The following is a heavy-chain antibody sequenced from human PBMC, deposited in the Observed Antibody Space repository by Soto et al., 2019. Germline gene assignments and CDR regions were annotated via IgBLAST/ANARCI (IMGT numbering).Heavy chain of an antibody. V-gene: IGHV4-31*03. D-gene: IGHD2-8*02. CDR3: ARGIQVVYANYFDY. J-gene: IGHJ4*02. CDR1: GGSISSGGYY. Sequence: SETLSLTCTVSGGSISSGGYYWSWIRQHPGKGLEWIGYIYYSGSTYYNPSLKSRVTISVDTSKNQFSLKLSSVTAADTAVYYCARGIQVVYANYFDYWGQGTLVTVPS. CDR2: IYYSGST.